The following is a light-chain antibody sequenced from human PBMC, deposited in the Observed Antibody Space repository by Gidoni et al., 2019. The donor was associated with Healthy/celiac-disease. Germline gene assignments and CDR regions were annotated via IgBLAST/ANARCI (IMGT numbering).Light chain of an antibody. CDR1: QSLLHSNGYNY. CDR3: MQALQTPLT. J-gene: IGKJ4*01. Sequence: DIVMTQSPLSLPVTPGEPASISCRSSQSLLHSNGYNYLDCYLQKPGQSPQLLIYLGSNRASGVPDRFSGRGSGTDFTLKISRVEAEDVGVYYCMQALQTPLTFGGGTKVEIK. CDR2: LGS. V-gene: IGKV2-28*01.